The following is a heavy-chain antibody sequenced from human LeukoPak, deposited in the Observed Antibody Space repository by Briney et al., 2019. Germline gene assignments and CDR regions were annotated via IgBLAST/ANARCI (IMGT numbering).Heavy chain of an antibody. CDR2: ISSSSSTI. CDR3: ARDGDTVLTRGYYYYMDV. CDR1: GFTFSSYS. V-gene: IGHV3-48*04. D-gene: IGHD4-23*01. Sequence: GGSLRLSCAASGFTFSSYSMNWVRQAPGKGLEWVSYISSSSSTIYYADSVKGRFTISRDNARNSLYLQMNSLRAEDTALYCCARDGDTVLTRGYYYYMDVWGKGTTVTVSS. J-gene: IGHJ6*03.